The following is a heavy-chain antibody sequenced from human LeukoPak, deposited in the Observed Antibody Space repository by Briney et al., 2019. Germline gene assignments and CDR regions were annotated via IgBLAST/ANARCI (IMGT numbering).Heavy chain of an antibody. Sequence: PGGSLRLSCAASGFTFSSYWMSWVRQAPGKGLEWVANIKQDGSEKYYVDSVKGRFTISRDNAKNSLYLQMNSLRAEDTAVYYCARDCLRHNYDAFDIWGQGTMVTVSS. CDR3: ARDCLRHNYDAFDI. V-gene: IGHV3-7*01. CDR1: GFTFSSYW. CDR2: IKQDGSEK. D-gene: IGHD1-1*01. J-gene: IGHJ3*02.